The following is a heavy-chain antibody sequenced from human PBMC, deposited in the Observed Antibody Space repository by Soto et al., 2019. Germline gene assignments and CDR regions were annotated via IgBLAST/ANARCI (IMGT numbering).Heavy chain of an antibody. D-gene: IGHD3-3*01. CDR3: ERGHYDFWSGHWSISAFGRAGDYYYGMDV. V-gene: IGHV5-51*01. Sequence: GESLKISCKGSGYIFTSYWIGWVRQMPGKGLEWMGIIYPGDSDTRYSPSFQGQVTISADKSISTAYLQWSSLKASDTAMYYCERGHYDFWSGHWSISAFGRAGDYYYGMDVWGQATTVTVS. CDR1: GYIFTSYW. CDR2: IYPGDSDT. J-gene: IGHJ6*02.